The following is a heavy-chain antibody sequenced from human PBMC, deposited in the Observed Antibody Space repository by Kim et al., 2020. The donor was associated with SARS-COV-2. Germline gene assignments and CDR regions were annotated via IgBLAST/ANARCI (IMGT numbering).Heavy chain of an antibody. CDR3: ARDRAPSYYYDSSGYYLDY. V-gene: IGHV4-31*03. CDR2: IYYSGST. Sequence: SETLSLTCTVSGGSISSGGYYWSWIRQHPGKGLEWIGYIYYSGSTYYNPSLKSRVTISVDTSKNQFSLKLSSVTAADTAVYYCARDRAPSYYYDSSGYYLDYWGQGTLVTVSS. D-gene: IGHD3-22*01. CDR1: GGSISSGGYY. J-gene: IGHJ4*02.